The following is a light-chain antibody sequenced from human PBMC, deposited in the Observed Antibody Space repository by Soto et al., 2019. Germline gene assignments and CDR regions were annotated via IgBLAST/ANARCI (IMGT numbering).Light chain of an antibody. CDR1: QSVSSSY. CDR3: QQYGSL. Sequence: EIVLTQSPGTLSLSPGERATLSCRASQSVSSSYLAWYQQKPGQAPRLLIYGASSRATGIPDRFSGSGSGTDFTLTSSRLEPEDFAVYSCQQYGSLFGQGTKVEI. V-gene: IGKV3-20*01. J-gene: IGKJ1*01. CDR2: GAS.